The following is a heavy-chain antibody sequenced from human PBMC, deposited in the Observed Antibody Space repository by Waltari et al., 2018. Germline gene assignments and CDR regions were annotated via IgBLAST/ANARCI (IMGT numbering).Heavy chain of an antibody. CDR1: GFLYNDYW. D-gene: IGHD2-15*01. CDR3: TRNPGY. J-gene: IGHJ4*02. Sequence: EVQLEESGGGLVQPGGSLRLSCAVSGFLYNDYWMDWVRQAPGQGLVWVSRIKSDGTNIKYADSVRGRFTISRDSAKNTFYLQMNSLRAEDTAVYYCTRNPGYWGQGTLVTVAS. V-gene: IGHV3-74*03. CDR2: IKSDGTNI.